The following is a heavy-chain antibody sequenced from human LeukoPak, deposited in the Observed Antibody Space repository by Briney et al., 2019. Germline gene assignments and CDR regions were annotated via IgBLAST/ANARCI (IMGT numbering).Heavy chain of an antibody. CDR3: ARDVRAEDYYGSGSYIEWGSFDY. CDR2: TYYSSKWYK. D-gene: IGHD3-10*01. CDR1: GDSVSSDSAA. V-gene: IGHV6-1*01. Sequence: SQTLSLTCAISGDSVSSDSAAWNWIRHSPSRGLEWLGRTYYSSKWYKDYAVSVKSRITLNPDTSKNQFSLQLNSVTPEDTAVYYCARDVRAEDYYGSGSYIEWGSFDYWGQGTLVTVSS. J-gene: IGHJ4*02.